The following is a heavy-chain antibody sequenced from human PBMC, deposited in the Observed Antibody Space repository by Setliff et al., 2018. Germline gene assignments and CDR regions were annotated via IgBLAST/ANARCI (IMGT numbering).Heavy chain of an antibody. V-gene: IGHV4-39*02. CDR2: IYYSGST. CDR1: GGSISSDTYY. D-gene: IGHD3-22*01. CDR3: AKDSDSSGYYSRYYGMDV. Sequence: SETLSLTCTVSGGSISSDTYYWGWIRQPPGKGLEWIGSIYYSGSTYKNPSLKSRLTISVDMSRNQFSLKLSSVTAADTAVYYCAKDSDSSGYYSRYYGMDVWGQGTTVTVSS. J-gene: IGHJ6*02.